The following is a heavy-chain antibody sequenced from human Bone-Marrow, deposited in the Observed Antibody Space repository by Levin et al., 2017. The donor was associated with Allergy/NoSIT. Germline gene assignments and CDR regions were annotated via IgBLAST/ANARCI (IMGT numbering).Heavy chain of an antibody. Sequence: PGESLKISCKASGYTFTSYGISWVRQAPGQGLEWMGWISAYNGNTNYAQKLQGRVTMTTDTSTSTAYMELRSLRSDDTAVYYCARDPGLVDDYGDYEGVLARAFDIWGQGTMVTVSS. V-gene: IGHV1-18*01. J-gene: IGHJ3*02. CDR1: GYTFTSYG. D-gene: IGHD4-17*01. CDR2: ISAYNGNT. CDR3: ARDPGLVDDYGDYEGVLARAFDI.